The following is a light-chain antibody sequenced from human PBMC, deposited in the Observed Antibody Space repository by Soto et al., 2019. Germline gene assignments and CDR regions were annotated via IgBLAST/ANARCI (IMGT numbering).Light chain of an antibody. V-gene: IGKV1-6*01. CDR2: AAS. CDR1: QGIRND. CDR3: LQDDNYPIT. J-gene: IGKJ5*01. Sequence: AIQMTQSPSSLSASVGDRVTISCRARQGIRNDLGWYQQKPGKAPKLLIYAASHLQSGVPSRFSGSGSGTDFTLTISSLQPADFATYYCLQDDNYPITFGQGTRLEIK.